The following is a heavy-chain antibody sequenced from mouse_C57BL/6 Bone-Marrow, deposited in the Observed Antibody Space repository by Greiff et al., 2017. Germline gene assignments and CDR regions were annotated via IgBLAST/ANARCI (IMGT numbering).Heavy chain of an antibody. CDR3: ARGHDYSAY. V-gene: IGHV14-2*01. CDR1: GYTFTSYD. Sequence: VQLQQSGPELVKPGASVKLSCKASGYTFTSYDINWVKQRPGQGLEWIGRIDPEDGETKYAPKFQGKATITADTSSNTAYLQLSSLTSEDTAVYYCARGHDYSAYWGQGTLVTVSA. CDR2: IDPEDGET. D-gene: IGHD2-4*01. J-gene: IGHJ3*01.